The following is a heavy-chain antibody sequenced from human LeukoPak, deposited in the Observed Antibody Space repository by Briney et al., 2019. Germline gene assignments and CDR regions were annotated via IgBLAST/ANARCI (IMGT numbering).Heavy chain of an antibody. CDR1: GGSISSSSYY. V-gene: IGHV4-39*01. J-gene: IGHJ5*02. CDR2: IYYSGST. D-gene: IGHD3-3*01. Sequence: SETLSLTCTVSGGSISSSSYYWGWIRQPPGKGLEWIGSIYYSGSTYYNPSLKSRVTISVATSKNQFSLKLSSVTAADTAVYYCARHILSITIFGVVGLGFDPWGQGTLVTVSS. CDR3: ARHILSITIFGVVGLGFDP.